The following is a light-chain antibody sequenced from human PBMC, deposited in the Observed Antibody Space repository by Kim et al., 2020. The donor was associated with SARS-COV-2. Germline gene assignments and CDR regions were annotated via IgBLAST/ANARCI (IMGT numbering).Light chain of an antibody. CDR3: QSYDSNPRGYVV. CDR2: GNS. Sequence: QSALTQPPSVSGAPGQRVTISCTGSSSNIGAGYDVHWYQQHPGTAPKLLISGNSNRPSGVPDRFSGSKSGTSASLAITGLQAEDEADYYCQSYDSNPRGYVVLGGGTRLTV. CDR1: SSNIGAGYD. J-gene: IGLJ2*01. V-gene: IGLV1-40*01.